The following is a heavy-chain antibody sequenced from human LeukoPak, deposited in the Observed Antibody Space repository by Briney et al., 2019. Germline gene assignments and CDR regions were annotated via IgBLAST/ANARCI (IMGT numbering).Heavy chain of an antibody. D-gene: IGHD2-2*01. CDR1: GFTFSSYS. V-gene: IGHV3-21*01. Sequence: GGSLRLPCAASGFTFSSYSMNWVRQAPGKGLEWVSSISSSSSYIYYADSVKGRFTISRDNAKNSLYLQMNSLRAEDTAVYYCARGPYQLLPFDYWGQGTLVTVSS. CDR2: ISSSSSYI. CDR3: ARGPYQLLPFDY. J-gene: IGHJ4*02.